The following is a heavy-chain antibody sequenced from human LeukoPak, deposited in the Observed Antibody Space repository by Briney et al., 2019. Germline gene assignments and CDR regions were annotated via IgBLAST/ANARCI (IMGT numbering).Heavy chain of an antibody. Sequence: SETLSLTCAVYGGSFSGYYWSWIRQPPGKGLEWIGEINHSGSTNYNPSLKSRVTISVDTSKNQFSLKLSSVTAADTAVYYCARRPSGFDYWGQGTLVTVSS. V-gene: IGHV4-34*01. CDR3: ARRPSGFDY. CDR1: GGSFSGYY. CDR2: INHSGST. D-gene: IGHD6-25*01. J-gene: IGHJ4*02.